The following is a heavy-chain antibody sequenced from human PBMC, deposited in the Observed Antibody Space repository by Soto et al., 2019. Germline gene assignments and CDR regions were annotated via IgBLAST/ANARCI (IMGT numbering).Heavy chain of an antibody. D-gene: IGHD2-21*02. CDR3: ATIPRRGYSYGIDY. CDR1: GGSISSGTSY. J-gene: IGHJ4*02. CDR2: IYFTGAT. V-gene: IGHV4-31*03. Sequence: QVQLQESGPGLVKPSQTLSLTCSVSGGSISSGTSYWTWIRQHPGEGLEWIGHIYFTGATYSNPSLRSRLTMSVDTSKNQFPLKLTSVTAADTATYYCATIPRRGYSYGIDYWGQGTLVTVSS.